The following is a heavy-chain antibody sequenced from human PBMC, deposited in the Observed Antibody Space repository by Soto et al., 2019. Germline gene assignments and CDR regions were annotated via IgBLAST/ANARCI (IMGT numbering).Heavy chain of an antibody. D-gene: IGHD3-10*01. J-gene: IGHJ6*02. Sequence: PSETLSLTCTVSGGSISGDYYWSWVRQPPGKGLEWIGYIYHSGSTYYNPSLKSRVTMSVDRSKNQFSLKVSSVTAADTAVYYCARAGLYGSGSYYHYYGMDVWGQGTTVTVSS. CDR3: ARAGLYGSGSYYHYYGMDV. CDR1: GGSISGDYY. V-gene: IGHV4-30-2*01. CDR2: IYHSGST.